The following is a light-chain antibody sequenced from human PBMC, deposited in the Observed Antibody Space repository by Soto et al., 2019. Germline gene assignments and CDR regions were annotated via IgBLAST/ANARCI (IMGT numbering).Light chain of an antibody. V-gene: IGKV2-30*01. CDR2: KVS. J-gene: IGKJ3*01. CDR3: MQAAQWPRT. CDR1: QSLVSSDGNTY. Sequence: DVVMTQSPLSLPVTLGQPASISCRSSQSLVSSDGNTYLNWFHQRPGQSPRRLIYKVSNRDSGVPDRFSGSGSGTEFKLTISRGEAEDAGVYYCMQAAQWPRTFGPGTKVDIK.